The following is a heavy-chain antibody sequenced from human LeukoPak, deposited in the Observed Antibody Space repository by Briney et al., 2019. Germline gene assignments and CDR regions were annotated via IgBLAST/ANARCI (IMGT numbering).Heavy chain of an antibody. CDR2: ISNDGINI. CDR1: GFTFSNNG. Sequence: GGSLRLSCAASGFTFSNNGMHGVRQAPGKGLEWLAVISNDGINIYYGDSVKGRFTISRDNPKNTLYLEMNSLKPEDTAVYYCARDRLQGYYYGMDVWGQGATVTVSS. V-gene: IGHV3-30*03. J-gene: IGHJ6*02. D-gene: IGHD2-15*01. CDR3: ARDRLQGYYYGMDV.